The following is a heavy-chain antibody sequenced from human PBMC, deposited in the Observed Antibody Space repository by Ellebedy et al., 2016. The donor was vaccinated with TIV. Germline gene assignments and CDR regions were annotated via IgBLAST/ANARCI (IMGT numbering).Heavy chain of an antibody. Sequence: AASVKVSCKASGYTFTGSYMHWVRQAPGQGLEWMGWINPNSGGTNYAQKFQGRVTMTRDTSISTAYMELSRLRSDDTAVYYCARGYYGSGSYKAFDIWGRGTMVTVSS. J-gene: IGHJ3*02. CDR2: INPNSGGT. D-gene: IGHD3-10*01. CDR1: GYTFTGSY. V-gene: IGHV1-2*02. CDR3: ARGYYGSGSYKAFDI.